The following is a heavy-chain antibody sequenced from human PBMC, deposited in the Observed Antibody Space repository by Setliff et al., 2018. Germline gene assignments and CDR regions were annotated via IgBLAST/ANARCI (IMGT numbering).Heavy chain of an antibody. D-gene: IGHD2-21*02. CDR3: VRGGEGRDDSNSGS. CDR2: INWNGDST. Sequence: GGSLRLSCAASGFTFDDYGMSWVRQIPGKGLEWVSGINWNGDSTGYSNSVKGRFTISRDNAKNSLYLQMNSLRAEDTAVYYCVRGGEGRDDSNSGSWGQGTLVTVSS. CDR1: GFTFDDYG. V-gene: IGHV3-20*04. J-gene: IGHJ5*02.